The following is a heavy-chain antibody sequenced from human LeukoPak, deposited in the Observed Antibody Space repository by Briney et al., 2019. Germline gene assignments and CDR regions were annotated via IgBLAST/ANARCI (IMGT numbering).Heavy chain of an antibody. CDR1: GYAFTSYY. CDR3: ARDFSGYYGSGSYLQH. Sequence: ASVKVSCKASGYAFTSYYMHWVRPAPGQGLEWMGIINPSGGSTSYAQKFQGRVTMTRDTSTSTVYMELSSLRSEDTAVYYCARDFSGYYGSGSYLQHWGQGTLVTVSS. CDR2: INPSGGST. D-gene: IGHD3-10*01. J-gene: IGHJ1*01. V-gene: IGHV1-46*01.